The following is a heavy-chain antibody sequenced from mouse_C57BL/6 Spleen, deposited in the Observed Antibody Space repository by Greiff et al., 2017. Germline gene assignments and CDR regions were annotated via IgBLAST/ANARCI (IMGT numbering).Heavy chain of an antibody. D-gene: IGHD6-5*01. CDR1: GFSLTSYG. CDR3: ARVPYDFYAMDY. J-gene: IGHJ4*01. CDR2: IWSDGST. V-gene: IGHV2-6*03. Sequence: VKLMESGPGLVAPSQSLSITCTVSGFSLTSYGVHWVRQPPGKGLEWLVVIWSDGSTTYNSALKSRLSISKDNSKSQVFLKMNSLQTDDTAMYYCARVPYDFYAMDYWGQGTSVTVSS.